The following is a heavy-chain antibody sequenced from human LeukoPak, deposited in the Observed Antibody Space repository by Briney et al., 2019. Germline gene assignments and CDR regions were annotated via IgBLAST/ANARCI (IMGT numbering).Heavy chain of an antibody. CDR2: IYYSGST. Sequence: SETLSLTCKVSGGSMTNYYWTWIRQPPGKELEWIGYIYYSGSTNYNPSLKSRVAISVDTSQNQFSLHLSSVTAADTAIYYCARPREQWLGNDAFDIWGQGTVIAVSS. J-gene: IGHJ3*02. CDR1: GGSMTNYY. V-gene: IGHV4-59*08. CDR3: ARPREQWLGNDAFDI. D-gene: IGHD6-19*01.